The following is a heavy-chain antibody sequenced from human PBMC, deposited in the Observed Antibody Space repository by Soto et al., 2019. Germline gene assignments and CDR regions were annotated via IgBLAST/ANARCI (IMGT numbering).Heavy chain of an antibody. Sequence: ASVKVSCKASGYTFTSYYMHWVRQAPGQGLEWMGIINPSGGSTSYAQKFQGRVTMTRDTSTSTVYMELSSLRSEDTAVYYCARGMAAGRYYYYGMDVWGQGTTVTVSS. D-gene: IGHD6-13*01. CDR2: INPSGGST. V-gene: IGHV1-46*01. CDR3: ARGMAAGRYYYYGMDV. CDR1: GYTFTSYY. J-gene: IGHJ6*02.